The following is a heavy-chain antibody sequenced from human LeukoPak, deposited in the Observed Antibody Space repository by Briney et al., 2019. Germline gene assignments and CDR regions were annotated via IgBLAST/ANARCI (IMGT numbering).Heavy chain of an antibody. Sequence: SETLSLTCTVSGGSISSDNYYWGWIRQSPGKGLEWIGDIYYSGITYYNPSLKSRVTISVDTSKNQFSLKLSSVTAADTAVYYCARDLVMVRYFDLWGRGTLVTVSS. CDR3: ARDLVMVRYFDL. CDR2: IYYSGIT. D-gene: IGHD3-9*01. CDR1: GGSISSDNYY. V-gene: IGHV4-39*07. J-gene: IGHJ2*01.